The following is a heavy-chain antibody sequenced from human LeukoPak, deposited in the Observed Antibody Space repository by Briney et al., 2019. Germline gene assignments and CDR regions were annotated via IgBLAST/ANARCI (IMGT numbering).Heavy chain of an antibody. V-gene: IGHV4-39*07. D-gene: IGHD2-2*01. CDR2: IYYSGST. CDR3: ARGLPGAAMSRANWFDP. CDR1: GGSISSSSYY. Sequence: SETLSLTCTVSGGSISSSSYYWGWIRQPPGKGLEWIGSIYYSGSTYYNPSLKSRVTISVDTSKNQFSLKLSSVTAADTAVYYCARGLPGAAMSRANWFDPWGQGTLVTVSS. J-gene: IGHJ5*02.